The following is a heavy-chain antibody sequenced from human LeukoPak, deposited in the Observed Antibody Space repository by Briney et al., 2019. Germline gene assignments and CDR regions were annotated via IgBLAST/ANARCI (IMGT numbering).Heavy chain of an antibody. D-gene: IGHD3-16*01. V-gene: IGHV1-2*02. Sequence: ASVKVSCKASGYTFTGYYMHWVRQAPGQGLEWMGWINPNSGGTNYAQKFQGRVTMTRDTSISTAYMELSRLTSNVTAVYYCARSKLGEVAAKFDTWGQGTLVTVSS. CDR1: GYTFTGYY. CDR2: INPNSGGT. CDR3: ARSKLGEVAAKFDT. J-gene: IGHJ5*02.